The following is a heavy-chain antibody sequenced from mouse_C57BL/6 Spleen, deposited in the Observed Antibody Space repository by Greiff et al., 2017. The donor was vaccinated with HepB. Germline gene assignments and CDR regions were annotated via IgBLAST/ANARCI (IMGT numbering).Heavy chain of an antibody. CDR2: IDPSDSYT. Sequence: QVQLQQPGAELVMPGASVKLSCKASGYTFTSYWMHWVKQRPGQGLEWIGEIDPSDSYTNYNQKFKGKSTLTVDKSSSTAYMQLSSLTSEDSAVYYCARGSKAMDYWGQGPSVTVSS. J-gene: IGHJ4*01. CDR1: GYTFTSYW. V-gene: IGHV1-69*01. CDR3: ARGSKAMDY.